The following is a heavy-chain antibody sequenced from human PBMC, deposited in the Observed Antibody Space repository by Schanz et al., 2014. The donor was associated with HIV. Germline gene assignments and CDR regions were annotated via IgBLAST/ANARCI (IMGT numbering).Heavy chain of an antibody. V-gene: IGHV3-30*09. J-gene: IGHJ3*01. D-gene: IGHD6-19*01. CDR2: MSHDGFSK. CDR3: AREGESSGRAGRFDL. CDR1: GLTFSSSI. Sequence: QVQLVESGGGAVQPGRSLRLSCTASGLTFSSSIMHWVRQAPGKGLEWVAGMSHDGFSKYFADSVKGRFAISREDSKNTVHLQMDSLRPEDTAVYYCAREGESSGRAGRFDLWGQGAMVTVSS.